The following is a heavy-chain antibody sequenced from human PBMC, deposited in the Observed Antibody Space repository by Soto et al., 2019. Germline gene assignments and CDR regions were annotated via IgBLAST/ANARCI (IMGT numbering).Heavy chain of an antibody. CDR2: IWYDGSNK. V-gene: IGHV3-33*01. CDR3: ARDLYSSSWYYGMDV. J-gene: IGHJ6*02. D-gene: IGHD6-13*01. Sequence: QVQLVESGGGVVQPGRSLRLSCAASGFTFSSYGMHWVRQAPGKGLEWVAVIWYDGSNKYYADSVKGRFTISRDNSKNTLYLQMNSLRAEDTAVYYCARDLYSSSWYYGMDVWGQGTTVTVSS. CDR1: GFTFSSYG.